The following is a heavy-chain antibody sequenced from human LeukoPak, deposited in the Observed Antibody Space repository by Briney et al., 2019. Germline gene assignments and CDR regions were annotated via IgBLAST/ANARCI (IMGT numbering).Heavy chain of an antibody. J-gene: IGHJ4*02. CDR1: GFTFSSYA. CDR3: AKGVVPAAIKTLRTSLDY. Sequence: GGSLRLSCAASGFTFSSYAMSWVRQAPGKGLEWVSAISGSGGSTYYADSVKGRFTISRDNSKNTLYLQMNSLRAEDTAVYYCAKGVVPAAIKTLRTSLDYWGQGTLVTVSS. CDR2: ISGSGGST. V-gene: IGHV3-23*01. D-gene: IGHD2-2*01.